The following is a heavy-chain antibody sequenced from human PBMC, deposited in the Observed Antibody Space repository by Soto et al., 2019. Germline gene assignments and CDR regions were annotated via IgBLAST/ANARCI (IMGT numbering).Heavy chain of an antibody. D-gene: IGHD1-1*01. CDR1: GFTFSSYA. V-gene: IGHV3-23*01. CDR2: ISGSGGST. Sequence: GGSLRLSCAASGFTFSSYAMSWVRQAPGKGLEWVSAISGSGGSTYYADSVKGRFTISRDNSKNTLYLQMNSLRAEDTAVYFCAREELPPGTSFNSWFDPWGQGTL. J-gene: IGHJ5*02. CDR3: AREELPPGTSFNSWFDP.